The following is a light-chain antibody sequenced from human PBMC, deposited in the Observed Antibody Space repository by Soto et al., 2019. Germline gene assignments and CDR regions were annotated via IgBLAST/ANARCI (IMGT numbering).Light chain of an antibody. Sequence: QSFLTQPASVSGSAGQSITISCTGTSSDVGGYDYVSWYQQHPGKAPKLMIYEVSNRPSGVSNRFSGSKYANTASLTISGLQTEDEADYYCSSYTGSSSLEVFGTGTKVTVL. CDR3: SSYTGSSSLEV. CDR1: SSDVGGYDY. CDR2: EVS. V-gene: IGLV2-14*01. J-gene: IGLJ1*01.